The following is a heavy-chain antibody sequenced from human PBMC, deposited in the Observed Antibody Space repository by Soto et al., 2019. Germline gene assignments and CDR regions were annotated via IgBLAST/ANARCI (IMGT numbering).Heavy chain of an antibody. D-gene: IGHD2-2*01. CDR2: ISAYNGNT. J-gene: IGHJ4*02. CDR1: GSTFPSYG. Sequence: QVQLVQSGAEVKKPGASVKVSCQASGSTFPSYGLRWVRQSPGQGLERMGWISAYNGNTNYAQKLPGKVTMTTDTATITADMELRSLRSDDTAVYYCARTTNYCSSTSCPVPEPFDYWGQGTLVTVSS. CDR3: ARTTNYCSSTSCPVPEPFDY. V-gene: IGHV1-18*01.